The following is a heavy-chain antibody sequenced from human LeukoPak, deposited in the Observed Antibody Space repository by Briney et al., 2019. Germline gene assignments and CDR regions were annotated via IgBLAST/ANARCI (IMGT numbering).Heavy chain of an antibody. Sequence: GASVKVSCKASGCTFTGYYMHWVRQAPGQGLEWMGWINPNSGGTNYAQKFQGRVTMTRDTSISTAYMELSSLRSDDTAVYYCAGGYCSGGSCYENWFDPWGQGTLVTVSS. CDR1: GCTFTGYY. CDR2: INPNSGGT. D-gene: IGHD2-15*01. V-gene: IGHV1-2*02. CDR3: AGGYCSGGSCYENWFDP. J-gene: IGHJ5*02.